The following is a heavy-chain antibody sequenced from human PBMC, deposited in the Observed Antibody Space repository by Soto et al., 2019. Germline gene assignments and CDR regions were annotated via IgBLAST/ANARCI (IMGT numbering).Heavy chain of an antibody. Sequence: PSETLSLTCTVSGGSISSYYWSWMRQPPGKGLEWIGYIYYSGSTNYNPSLKSRVTISVDTSKNQFSLKLSSVTAADTAVYYCARTTVTTSGGIYYYYGMDVWGQGTTVTVS. CDR3: ARTTVTTSGGIYYYYGMDV. V-gene: IGHV4-59*08. J-gene: IGHJ6*02. CDR2: IYYSGST. CDR1: GGSISSYY. D-gene: IGHD4-17*01.